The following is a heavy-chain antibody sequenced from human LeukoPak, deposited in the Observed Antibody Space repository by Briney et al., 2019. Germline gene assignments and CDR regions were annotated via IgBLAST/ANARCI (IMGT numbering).Heavy chain of an antibody. CDR3: ARGYCSSTSCSHYYDYGMDV. V-gene: IGHV1-18*01. Sequence: ASVKVSCKASGYTFTSYGISWVRQAPGQGLEWMGWLSAYSGNTHSAQKLQGRVTMNTDTSTSTAYMELRSLRSADTAVDYCARGYCSSTSCSHYYDYGMDVWGQGTTVTVSS. CDR1: GYTFTSYG. CDR2: LSAYSGNT. D-gene: IGHD2-2*01. J-gene: IGHJ6*02.